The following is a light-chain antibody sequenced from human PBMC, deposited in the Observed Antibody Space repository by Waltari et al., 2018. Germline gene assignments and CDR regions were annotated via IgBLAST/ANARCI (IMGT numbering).Light chain of an antibody. Sequence: DIQMTQSPSTLSASVGDRVTITCRASQNIGSWLAWYQQKPGRAPKLLSSKASSLESGVPSRFSGSASGTEFSLTSSSLQTDDSATYFCQQYDSYSVTFGQGTKVEIK. J-gene: IGKJ1*01. V-gene: IGKV1-5*03. CDR3: QQYDSYSVT. CDR1: QNIGSW. CDR2: KAS.